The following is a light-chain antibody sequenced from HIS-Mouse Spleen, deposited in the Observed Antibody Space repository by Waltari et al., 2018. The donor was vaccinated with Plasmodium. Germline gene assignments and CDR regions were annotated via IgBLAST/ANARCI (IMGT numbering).Light chain of an antibody. CDR2: GAS. J-gene: IGKJ4*01. CDR3: QQYGSSPPLT. CDR1: QSVSSSY. V-gene: IGKV3-20*01. Sequence: DIVLPQSPGPLSLSPGERAPLSSRASQSVSSSYLAWYQQKPGQAPRLLIYGASSRATGIPDRFSGSGSGTDFTLTISRLEPEDFAVYYCQQYGSSPPLTFGGGTKVEIK.